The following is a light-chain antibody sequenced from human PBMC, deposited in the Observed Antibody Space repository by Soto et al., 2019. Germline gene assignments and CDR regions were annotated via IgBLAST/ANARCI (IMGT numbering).Light chain of an antibody. CDR3: SSYTSSSTVV. CDR2: DVS. Sequence: ALTQPASVSGSPGQSITISCTGTSSDVGGYNYVSWYQQHPGKAPKLMIYDVSNRPSRVSNRFSGSKSGNTASLTISGLQAEDEADYYCSSYTSSSTVVFGGGTKVTVL. V-gene: IGLV2-14*01. J-gene: IGLJ2*01. CDR1: SSDVGGYNY.